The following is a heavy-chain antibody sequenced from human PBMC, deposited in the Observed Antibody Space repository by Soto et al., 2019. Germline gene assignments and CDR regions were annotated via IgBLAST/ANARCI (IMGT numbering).Heavy chain of an antibody. J-gene: IGHJ4*02. D-gene: IGHD3-22*01. CDR2: INWNGGST. V-gene: IGHV3-20*04. Sequence: PGGSLRLSCAASGFTFDDYGMSWVRQAPGKGLEWVSGINWNGGSTGYADSVKGRFTISRDNAKNSLYLQMNSLRDEDTAVYYCARGNYYDRSGYRDYFDYWAQGTLVTVSS. CDR1: GFTFDDYG. CDR3: ARGNYYDRSGYRDYFDY.